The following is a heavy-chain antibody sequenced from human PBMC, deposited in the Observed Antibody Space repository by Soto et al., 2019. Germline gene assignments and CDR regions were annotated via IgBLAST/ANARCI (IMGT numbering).Heavy chain of an antibody. J-gene: IGHJ5*02. V-gene: IGHV3-74*01. Sequence: EVQLVESGGGLVQPGGSLRLSCAASGFTFSGFWMHWVRQAPGKGLVWVSRASPDGTSTSYAYSVKGRFTISRDNARNTLYMKMNSLRVDDTADYYCTRHGPGDYFLFDPWGQGTLVTVSS. D-gene: IGHD4-17*01. CDR3: TRHGPGDYFLFDP. CDR2: ASPDGTST. CDR1: GFTFSGFW.